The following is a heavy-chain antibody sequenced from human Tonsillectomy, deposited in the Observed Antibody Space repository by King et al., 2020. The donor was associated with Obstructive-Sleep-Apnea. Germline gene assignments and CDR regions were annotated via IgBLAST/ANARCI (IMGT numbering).Heavy chain of an antibody. V-gene: IGHV3-7*03. CDR3: AREGPQGIVVAGEENWFDP. J-gene: IGHJ5*02. D-gene: IGHD6-19*01. CDR2: IKQDGSGK. Sequence: VQLVESGGDLVQPGGSLRLSCAASGFTFSNYWISWVRQAPGKGLEGVANIKQDGSGKYYVDFWKGRFTISRDNAKNSLFMQINSLGVEETAGNYCAREGPQGIVVAGEENWFDPWGQGILVTVSS. CDR1: GFTFSNYW.